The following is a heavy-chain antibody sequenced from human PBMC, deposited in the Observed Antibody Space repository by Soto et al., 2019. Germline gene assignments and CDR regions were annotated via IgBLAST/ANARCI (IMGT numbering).Heavy chain of an antibody. J-gene: IGHJ6*03. D-gene: IGHD3-10*01. Sequence: EVQLLESGGGLVQPGGSLRLSCAASGFTFSSYAMSWVRQAPGKGLEWVSAISGSGGSTYYADSLKGRFTISRDNSKNTLYLQMNSLRAEDTAVYYCAKGGALLWFGEGGDYYYMDVWGKGTTVTVSS. CDR1: GFTFSSYA. CDR2: ISGSGGST. V-gene: IGHV3-23*01. CDR3: AKGGALLWFGEGGDYYYMDV.